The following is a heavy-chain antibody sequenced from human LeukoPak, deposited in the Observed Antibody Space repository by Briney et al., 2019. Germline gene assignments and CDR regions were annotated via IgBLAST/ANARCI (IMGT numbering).Heavy chain of an antibody. J-gene: IGHJ4*02. D-gene: IGHD3-10*01. V-gene: IGHV1-2*02. CDR3: ARVEWQGLPWFGELFGFDY. CDR1: GYTFTSYY. Sequence: ASVKVSCKASGYTFTSYYMHWVRQAPGQGLEWMGWINPNSGGTNYAQKFQGRVTMTRDTSISTAYMELSRLRSDDTAVYYCARVEWQGLPWFGELFGFDYWGQGTLVTVSS. CDR2: INPNSGGT.